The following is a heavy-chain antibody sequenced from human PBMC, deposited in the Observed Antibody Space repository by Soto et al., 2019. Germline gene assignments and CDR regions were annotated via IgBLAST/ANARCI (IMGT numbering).Heavy chain of an antibody. CDR2: ISYDGSNK. D-gene: IGHD3-3*01. CDR3: ARDQGEFLYDFWSGYYPYYYYGMDV. J-gene: IGHJ6*02. V-gene: IGHV3-30-3*01. CDR1: VFTFSSYA. Sequence: GGSLRLSCAASVFTFSSYAMHWVRQAPGKGLEWVAVISYDGSNKYYADSVKGRFTISRDNSKNTLYLQMNSLRAEDTAVYYCARDQGEFLYDFWSGYYPYYYYGMDVWGQGTTVTVSS.